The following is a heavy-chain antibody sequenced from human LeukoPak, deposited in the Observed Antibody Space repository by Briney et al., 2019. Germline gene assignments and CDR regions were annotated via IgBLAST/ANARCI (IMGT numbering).Heavy chain of an antibody. J-gene: IGHJ4*02. Sequence: GESLKISCKGSGYSFTSYWIAWVRQMPGKGLEWMGIIYPGDSDTRYSPSFQGQVTISADKSISTAYLQWTSLKASDTAMYYCAGRRDGYNVFDYWGREPWSPSPQ. V-gene: IGHV5-51*01. CDR1: GYSFTSYW. D-gene: IGHD5-24*01. CDR2: IYPGDSDT. CDR3: AGRRDGYNVFDY.